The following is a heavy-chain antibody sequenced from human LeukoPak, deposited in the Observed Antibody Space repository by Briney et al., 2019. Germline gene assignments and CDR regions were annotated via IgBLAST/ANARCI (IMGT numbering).Heavy chain of an antibody. CDR3: ARERNSAGSHLDY. V-gene: IGHV3-30*04. D-gene: IGHD4-11*01. CDR2: ISYDGSNK. Sequence: GGSLRLSCAASGFTFSSYAMHWVRQAPGKGLEWVAVISYDGSNKYYADSEKGRFTISRDNSKNTLYLHMNSLRAEDTAVYYCARERNSAGSHLDYWGQGTLVTVSS. CDR1: GFTFSSYA. J-gene: IGHJ4*02.